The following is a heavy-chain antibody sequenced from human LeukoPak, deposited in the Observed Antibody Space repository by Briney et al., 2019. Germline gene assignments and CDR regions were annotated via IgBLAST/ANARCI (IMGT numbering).Heavy chain of an antibody. CDR3: ARDTNYDSSGEDAFDI. CDR2: INPNSGGT. V-gene: IGHV1-2*02. J-gene: IGHJ3*02. D-gene: IGHD3-22*01. CDR1: GFTFTGYY. Sequence: GASVKVSCKASGFTFTGYYMHSVRQAPGQGLEWMGWINPNSGGTNYAQKFQGRVTMTRDTSISTAYMELSRLRSDDTAVYYCARDTNYDSSGEDAFDIWGQGTMVTVSS.